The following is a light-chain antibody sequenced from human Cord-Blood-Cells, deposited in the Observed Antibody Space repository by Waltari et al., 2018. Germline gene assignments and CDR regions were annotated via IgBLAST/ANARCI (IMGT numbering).Light chain of an antibody. V-gene: IGKV1-5*03. Sequence: DIQMTQSPSTLSASVGDRVTITCRASQSISSWLAWYQQQPWKAPRLLIYKASSLESGVPSRFSCSGSGTEFTLTISSLQPDDFATYYCQQYNSYSPWTFGQGSKVEFK. CDR1: QSISSW. CDR3: QQYNSYSPWT. CDR2: KAS. J-gene: IGKJ1*01.